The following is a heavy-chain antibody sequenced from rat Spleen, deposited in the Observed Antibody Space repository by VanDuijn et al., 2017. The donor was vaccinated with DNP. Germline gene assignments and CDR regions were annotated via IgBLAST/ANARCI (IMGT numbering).Heavy chain of an antibody. CDR2: ISYDGGRT. J-gene: IGHJ4*01. Sequence: EVQLVESGGGLVQPGRSLKLSCAASGFSITNYDMAWVRQAPTEGLEWVASISYDGGRTYYRDSVKGRFTISRDNAKSTLYLQMESLRSEDTATYYCAKDGRAMDAWGQGTSVTVSS. V-gene: IGHV5-20*01. CDR1: GFSITNYD. CDR3: AKDGRAMDA.